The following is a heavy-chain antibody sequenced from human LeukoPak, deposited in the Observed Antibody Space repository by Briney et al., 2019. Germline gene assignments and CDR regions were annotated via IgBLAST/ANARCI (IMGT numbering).Heavy chain of an antibody. J-gene: IGHJ4*02. CDR3: AKDFITIFGVVGTAPFDY. CDR2: ISGSGGST. V-gene: IGHV3-23*01. CDR1: GFTFSSYA. D-gene: IGHD3-3*01. Sequence: PGGSLRLSCAASGFTFSSYAMSWVRQAPGKGLEWVSAISGSGGSTYYADSVKGRFTISRDNSKNTLYLQMNSLRAEDTAVYYCAKDFITIFGVVGTAPFDYWGQGTLVTVSS.